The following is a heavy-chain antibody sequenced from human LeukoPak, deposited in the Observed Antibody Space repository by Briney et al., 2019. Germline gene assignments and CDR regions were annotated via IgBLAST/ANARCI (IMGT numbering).Heavy chain of an antibody. CDR1: GYTFTSYG. Sequence: ASVKVSCKASGYTFTSYGITWVRQAPGQGLEWLGWISAYNGNAHYAQKFQGRVALTTDTATSTVYMELRTLRPDDTAVYYCVREMAVVIPAALTPYDYWGQGTLVTVSS. V-gene: IGHV1-18*01. CDR3: VREMAVVIPAALTPYDY. J-gene: IGHJ4*02. CDR2: ISAYNGNA. D-gene: IGHD2-2*01.